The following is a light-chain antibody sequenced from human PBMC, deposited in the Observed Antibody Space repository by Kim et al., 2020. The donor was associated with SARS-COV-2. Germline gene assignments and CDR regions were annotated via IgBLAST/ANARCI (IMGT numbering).Light chain of an antibody. Sequence: DIQMTQSPSSLSASVGDRVTITCRASHNISNYLNWYQQKPGKAPNLLIYAASTLQSGVSSRFSGSGSGTDFTLTISSLQPEDFATYYCQQSYTTLMYTFGQGTKLEI. V-gene: IGKV1-39*01. CDR3: QQSYTTLMYT. CDR2: AAS. J-gene: IGKJ2*01. CDR1: HNISNY.